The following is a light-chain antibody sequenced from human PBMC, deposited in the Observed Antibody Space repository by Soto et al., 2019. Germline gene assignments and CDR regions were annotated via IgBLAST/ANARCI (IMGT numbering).Light chain of an antibody. CDR3: SSDSPTGVRL. CDR2: EDT. V-gene: IGLV2-23*01. CDR1: SPDL. Sequence: QSVLTQPASVSGSPGQSITISCTGSPDLVSWYHQHPGSPPKLLIDEDTKRPSAVSERFSGSRPGNTASLTISGLQADDEADYYCSSDSPTGVRLFGGGTKLTVL. J-gene: IGLJ2*01.